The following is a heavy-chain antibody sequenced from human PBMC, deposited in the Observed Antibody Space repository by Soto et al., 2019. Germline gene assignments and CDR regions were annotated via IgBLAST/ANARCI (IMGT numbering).Heavy chain of an antibody. V-gene: IGHV3-49*04. Sequence: GGSLRLSCTASGFTFGDYAMSWVRQAPGKGLEWVGFIRSKAYGGTTEYAASVKGRFTISRDDSKSIAYLQMNSLKTEDTAVYYCTSLWFGELFFLGYWGQGTLVTVSS. J-gene: IGHJ4*02. CDR3: TSLWFGELFFLGY. D-gene: IGHD3-10*01. CDR1: GFTFGDYA. CDR2: IRSKAYGGTT.